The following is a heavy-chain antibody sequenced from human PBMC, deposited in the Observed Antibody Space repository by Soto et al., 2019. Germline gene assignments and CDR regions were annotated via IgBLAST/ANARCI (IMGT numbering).Heavy chain of an antibody. Sequence: EVQLVESGGGLVPPGGSLRLSYAASGFTFSNYWMHWVRQAPGKGPVWVSRINTDGSTTNYADSVKGRFTISRDNAKNTLYLHTNSLGAEDTAVYYCARDLGGYASHWGQGTLVTVSS. CDR1: GFTFSNYW. V-gene: IGHV3-74*01. J-gene: IGHJ4*02. CDR3: ARDLGGYASH. CDR2: INTDGSTT. D-gene: IGHD3-16*01.